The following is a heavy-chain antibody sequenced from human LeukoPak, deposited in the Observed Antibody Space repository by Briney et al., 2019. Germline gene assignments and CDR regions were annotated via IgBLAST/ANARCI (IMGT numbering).Heavy chain of an antibody. D-gene: IGHD3-16*01. CDR3: TRDNPFGAY. CDR1: GFTFSSYW. Sequence: GGSLRLSCAASGFTFSSYWMTWVRQAPGKGLEWVANIKQDASEKYYVDSVEGRFTISRDNAKNSLYLQMNSLRAEDTAVYYCTRDNPFGAYWGQGTLVTVSS. CDR2: IKQDASEK. J-gene: IGHJ4*02. V-gene: IGHV3-7*03.